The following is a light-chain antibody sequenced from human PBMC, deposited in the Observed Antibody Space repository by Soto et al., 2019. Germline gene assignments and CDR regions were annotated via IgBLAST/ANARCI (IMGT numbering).Light chain of an antibody. Sequence: DIVMTQSPDSLAVSLGERATINCKSSQSVLYSSNNKNYLAWYQQKSGHPPKLLIYWASTRESGVPDRFSVSGSGTDFTLTISSLQAEDVAVYYCQQYYSSPLTFGGGTKVEIK. CDR3: QQYYSSPLT. J-gene: IGKJ4*01. CDR2: WAS. V-gene: IGKV4-1*01. CDR1: QSVLYSSNNKNY.